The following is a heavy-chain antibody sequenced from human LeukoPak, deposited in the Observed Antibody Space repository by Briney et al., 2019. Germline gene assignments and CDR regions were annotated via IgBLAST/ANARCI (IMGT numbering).Heavy chain of an antibody. CDR1: GYTFTSYG. J-gene: IGHJ4*02. Sequence: ASVKVSCKASGYTFTSYGISWLRQPPGQPPDWIGCIRAYSDNTNYAQKLQGRVTMTTDTSTSTAYMELRSLRSDDTAVYYCARGRRDGYNRLFDYWGQGTLVTVSS. CDR3: ARGRRDGYNRLFDY. CDR2: IRAYSDNT. V-gene: IGHV1-18*01. D-gene: IGHD5-24*01.